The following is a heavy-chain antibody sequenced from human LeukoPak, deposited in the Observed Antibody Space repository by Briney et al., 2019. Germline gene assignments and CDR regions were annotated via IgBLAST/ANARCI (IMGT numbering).Heavy chain of an antibody. CDR1: GYTFTSYY. V-gene: IGHV1-46*01. CDR3: ARDPFPKDTAMHTQDC. J-gene: IGHJ4*02. D-gene: IGHD5-18*01. CDR2: INPSGGST. Sequence: GASVKVSCKASGYTFTSYYMHWVRQAPGQGLEWMGIINPSGGSTSYAQKFQGRVTMTRDTSTSTVYMELSSLRSEDTAVYYCARDPFPKDTAMHTQDCWGQGTLVTVSS.